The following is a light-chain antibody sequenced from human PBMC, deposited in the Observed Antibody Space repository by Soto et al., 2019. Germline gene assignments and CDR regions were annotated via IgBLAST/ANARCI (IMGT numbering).Light chain of an antibody. CDR1: SSNIRSNA. CDR3: AAWDDSLNGPV. V-gene: IGLV1-44*01. J-gene: IGLJ2*01. Sequence: QAVVSQPPSASGTPGQRLTISCSGSSSNIRSNAVNWYQQLPGTAPKLLIYSNNQRPSGVPDRFSGSKSGTSASLAISGLQSEDEADYYCAAWDDSLNGPVFGGGTKVTVL. CDR2: SNN.